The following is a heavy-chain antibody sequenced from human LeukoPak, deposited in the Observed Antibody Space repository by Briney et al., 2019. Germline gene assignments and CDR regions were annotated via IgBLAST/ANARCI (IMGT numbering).Heavy chain of an antibody. CDR2: IDTDGSFT. Sequence: GGSLRLSCAASGFTFSSYWMHWVRQAPGKGLVWVSRIDTDGSFTSYADSVRGRFTISRDNAKNTLYLQMSSLRAEDTAVYYCARGCSGGSCYDYWGQGTLVTVSS. CDR3: ARGCSGGSCYDY. V-gene: IGHV3-74*01. J-gene: IGHJ4*02. CDR1: GFTFSSYW. D-gene: IGHD2-15*01.